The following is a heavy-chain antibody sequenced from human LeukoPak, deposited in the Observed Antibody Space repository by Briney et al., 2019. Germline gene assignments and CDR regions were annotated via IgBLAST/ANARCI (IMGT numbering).Heavy chain of an antibody. D-gene: IGHD2-15*01. CDR3: ATDLGVAAVRTG. J-gene: IGHJ4*02. CDR1: GYTLTELS. CDR2: FDTEDGET. Sequence: ASVKVSCKVSGYTLTELSMHWVRQAPGKGLEWMGGFDTEDGETIYAQKFQGRVTMTEDTSTDTAYMELSSLRSEDTAVYYCATDLGVAAVRTGWGQGTLVTVSS. V-gene: IGHV1-24*01.